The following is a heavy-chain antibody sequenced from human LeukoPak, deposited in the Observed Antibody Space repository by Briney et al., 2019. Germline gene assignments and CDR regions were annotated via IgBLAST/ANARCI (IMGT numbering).Heavy chain of an antibody. V-gene: IGHV3-64*01. CDR2: ISSNGGST. Sequence: GGSLRLSCAASGFTFSGSWMSWVRQAPGKGLEYVSAISSNGGSTYYANSVKGRFTISRDNSKNTLYLQMGSLRAEDMAVYYCARSAQQWLVRSYFDYWGQGTLVTVSS. CDR1: GFTFSGSW. J-gene: IGHJ4*02. CDR3: ARSAQQWLVRSYFDY. D-gene: IGHD6-19*01.